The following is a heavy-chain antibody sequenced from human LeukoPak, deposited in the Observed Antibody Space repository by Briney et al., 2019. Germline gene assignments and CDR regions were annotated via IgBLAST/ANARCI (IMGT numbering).Heavy chain of an antibody. V-gene: IGHV4-59*01. Sequence: SETLSLTCTVSGGSISSYYWSWIRQPPGKGLEWIGYIYYSGSTNYNPSLKSQVTISVDTSKNQFSLKLSSVTAADTAVYYCAREVGSSSSPDYWGQGTLVTVSS. J-gene: IGHJ4*02. CDR2: IYYSGST. CDR3: AREVGSSSSPDY. D-gene: IGHD6-6*01. CDR1: GGSISSYY.